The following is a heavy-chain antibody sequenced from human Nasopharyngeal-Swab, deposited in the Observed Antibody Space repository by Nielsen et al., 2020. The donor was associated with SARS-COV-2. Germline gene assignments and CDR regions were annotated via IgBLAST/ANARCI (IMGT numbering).Heavy chain of an antibody. Sequence: GESLKISCAASGFSFSTYAMSWVRQAPGKGLEWVSAISGSGGDTYYAESVKGRFTISRDNSKNTLYLRMNSLRAEDTAVYYCAKDGSSSPTYWGQGTLVTVSS. V-gene: IGHV3-23*01. CDR2: ISGSGGDT. J-gene: IGHJ4*02. CDR1: GFSFSTYA. D-gene: IGHD6-13*01. CDR3: AKDGSSSPTY.